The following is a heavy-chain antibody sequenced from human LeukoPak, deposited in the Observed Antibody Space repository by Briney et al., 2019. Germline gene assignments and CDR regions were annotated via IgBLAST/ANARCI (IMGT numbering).Heavy chain of an antibody. D-gene: IGHD4-17*01. J-gene: IGHJ4*02. V-gene: IGHV4-39*07. CDR2: IYYSGST. CDR3: AGGNMTTVTKVDY. Sequence: PSETLSLTCTVSGGSISSSSYYWGWFRQPPGKGLEWIGSIYYSGSTYYNPSLKSRVTISVDTSKNQFSLKLSSVTAADTAVYYCAGGNMTTVTKVDYWGQGTLLTVSS. CDR1: GGSISSSSYY.